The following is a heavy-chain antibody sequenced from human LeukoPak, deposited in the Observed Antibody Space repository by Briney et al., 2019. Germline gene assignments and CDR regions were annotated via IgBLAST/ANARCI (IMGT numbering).Heavy chain of an antibody. CDR2: ISYDGSNK. CDR1: GFTFSSYA. V-gene: IGHV3-30*01. CDR3: ARDRYGSGSGQPYYYMDV. D-gene: IGHD3-10*01. J-gene: IGHJ6*03. Sequence: GGSLRLSCAASGFTFSSYAMHWVRQAPGKGLEWVAVISYDGSNKYYADSVKGRFTISRDNSKNTLYLQMNSLRAEDTAVYYCARDRYGSGSGQPYYYMDVWGKGTTVPSP.